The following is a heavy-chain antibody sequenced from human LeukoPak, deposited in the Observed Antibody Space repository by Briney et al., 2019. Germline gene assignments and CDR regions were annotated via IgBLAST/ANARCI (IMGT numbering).Heavy chain of an antibody. CDR2: IYTSGST. CDR1: GGSISSYY. D-gene: IGHD2-15*01. Sequence: SETLSLTCTVSGGSISSYYWSWIRQPAGKGLEWIGRIYTSGSTNYNPSLKSRVTMSVDTSKNQFSLKLSSVTAADTAVYYCARGGIVVVVAATTGRNWFDPWGQGTLVTVSS. V-gene: IGHV4-4*07. J-gene: IGHJ5*02. CDR3: ARGGIVVVVAATTGRNWFDP.